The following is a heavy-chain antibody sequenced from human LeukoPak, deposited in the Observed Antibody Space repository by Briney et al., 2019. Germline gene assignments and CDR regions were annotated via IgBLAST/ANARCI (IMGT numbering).Heavy chain of an antibody. D-gene: IGHD3-3*01. Sequence: SPSQTLSLTCTVSGGSISSGSYYWSWIRQPAGKGLEWIGRIYTSGGTNYNPSLKSRVTISVDTSKNQFSLKLSSVTAADTAVYYCARLLTIFGSDAFDIWGQGTMVTVSS. V-gene: IGHV4-61*02. CDR2: IYTSGGT. CDR3: ARLLTIFGSDAFDI. CDR1: GGSISSGSYY. J-gene: IGHJ3*02.